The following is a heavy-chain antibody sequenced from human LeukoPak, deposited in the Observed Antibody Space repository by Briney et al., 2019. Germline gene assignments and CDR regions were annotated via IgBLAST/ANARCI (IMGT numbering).Heavy chain of an antibody. CDR2: TSGGGGST. V-gene: IGHV3-23*01. CDR1: GFTFRSYA. D-gene: IGHD4-17*01. CDR3: AKDDYGDYCSDY. J-gene: IGHJ4*02. Sequence: PGGSLRLSCAASGFTFRSYAMSWVRQAPGKGLEWVSGTSGGGGSTYYADSVKGRFTISRDNSKNTLYLQMNSLRAEDTAVYYCAKDDYGDYCSDYWGQGTLVTVSS.